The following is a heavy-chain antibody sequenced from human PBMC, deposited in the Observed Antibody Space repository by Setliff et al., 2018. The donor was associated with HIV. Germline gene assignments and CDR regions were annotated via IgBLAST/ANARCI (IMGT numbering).Heavy chain of an antibody. J-gene: IGHJ6*03. D-gene: IGHD6-6*01. CDR3: AREGYSSSSAYYYYMDV. CDR1: GFTFSSYW. CDR2: LKQDGSEK. Sequence: GGSLRLSCAASGFTFSSYWMSWVRLAPGKGLEWVANLKQDGSEKNYVDSVKGRFTISRDNAKKSLYLQMTSLRVEDTAAYYCAREGYSSSSAYYYYMDVWGTGTTVTVSS. V-gene: IGHV3-7*03.